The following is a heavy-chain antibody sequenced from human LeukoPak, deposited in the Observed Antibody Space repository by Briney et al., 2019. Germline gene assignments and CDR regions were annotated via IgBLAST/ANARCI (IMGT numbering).Heavy chain of an antibody. CDR1: GGTFSSYA. D-gene: IGHD6-13*01. V-gene: IGHV1-69*04. Sequence: SVKVSCKASGGTFSSYAISWVRQAPGQGLEWMGRIIPILGIANYAQKFQGRVTITADKSTSTAYMELSSLRSEDTAVYYCAGAISSSWTQLDYWGQEPWSPSPQ. J-gene: IGHJ4*01. CDR3: AGAISSSWTQLDY. CDR2: IIPILGIA.